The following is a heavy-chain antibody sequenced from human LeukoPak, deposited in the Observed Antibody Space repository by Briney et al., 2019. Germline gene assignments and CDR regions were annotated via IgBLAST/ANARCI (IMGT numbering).Heavy chain of an antibody. Sequence: GGSLRLSCAASGFTFSSCGVTWVRQAPGKGLEWVSSISGSDDGTYYADSVKGRFTISRDNSKNTLYLQMNSLRAEDTAVYYCAKRGPIYSSSPGNYFDYWGQGTLVTVSS. V-gene: IGHV3-23*01. CDR2: ISGSDDGT. CDR3: AKRGPIYSSSPGNYFDY. CDR1: GFTFSSCG. D-gene: IGHD6-6*01. J-gene: IGHJ4*02.